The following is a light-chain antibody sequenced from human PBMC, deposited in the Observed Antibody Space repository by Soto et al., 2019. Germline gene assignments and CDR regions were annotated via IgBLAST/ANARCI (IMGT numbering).Light chain of an antibody. Sequence: EIVMTQSPATLSVSPGERVTLSCRVSRTVGSKLAWYQQKPGQAPRLLISDATTRATGTPARFSGSGSGTEFTLTIGSLLSEDFAVYYCQQYSDWKTFGQGTKLEIK. CDR2: DAT. V-gene: IGKV3-15*01. CDR1: RTVGSK. CDR3: QQYSDWKT. J-gene: IGKJ2*01.